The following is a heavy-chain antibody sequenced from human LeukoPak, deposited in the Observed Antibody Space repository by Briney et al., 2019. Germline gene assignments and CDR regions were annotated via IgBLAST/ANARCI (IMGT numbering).Heavy chain of an antibody. CDR3: ARVSWFPGTSYYYMDV. V-gene: IGHV4-59*01. J-gene: IGHJ6*03. Sequence: SETLSLTCTVSGGSISSYYWSWIRQPPGKGLEWFGYIYDSGTTNYNPSLKTRVTISVDTSKNQFSLKLSSVTAADTAVYFCARVSWFPGTSYYYMDVWGKGTTVTVSS. CDR2: IYDSGTT. CDR1: GGSISSYY. D-gene: IGHD1-1*01.